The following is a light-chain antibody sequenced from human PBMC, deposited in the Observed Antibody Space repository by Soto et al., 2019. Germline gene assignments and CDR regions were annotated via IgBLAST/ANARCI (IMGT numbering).Light chain of an antibody. CDR3: QQSYSSPPT. CDR1: QSVSSS. Sequence: EIVVTQSPATLSVSPGERVTLSCRASQSVSSSLAWYQQRPGQAPRLLIYDTSTRAAGIAARFSGSGSGTEFTLTISSLQSEDFATYYCQQSYSSPPTFGQGTKVEIK. CDR2: DTS. J-gene: IGKJ1*01. V-gene: IGKV3-15*01.